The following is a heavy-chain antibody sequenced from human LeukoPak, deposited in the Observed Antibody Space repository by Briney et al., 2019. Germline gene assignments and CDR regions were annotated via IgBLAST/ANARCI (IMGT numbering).Heavy chain of an antibody. V-gene: IGHV3-30*04. Sequence: GGSLRLSCAASGFTFSSYAIHWVRQAPGKGLEWVALISYDGSNKYYADSVKGRFTISRDNSKNTLYLQVNSLRAEDTAVYYCAKVSRSTVTADADYWGQGTLVTVSS. CDR3: AKVSRSTVTADADY. J-gene: IGHJ4*02. D-gene: IGHD4-17*01. CDR1: GFTFSSYA. CDR2: ISYDGSNK.